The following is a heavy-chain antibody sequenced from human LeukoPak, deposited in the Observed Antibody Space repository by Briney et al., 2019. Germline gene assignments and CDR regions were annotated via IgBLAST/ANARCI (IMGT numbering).Heavy chain of an antibody. V-gene: IGHV3-23*01. Sequence: QAGGSLRLSCAASGFTFSSYAMSWVRQAPGKGLEWVSAISGSGGSTYYADSVKGRFTISRDNSKNTLYLQMNSLRAEDTAVYYCATGGYCTNGVCPNHYYYYMDVWGKGTTVTVSS. D-gene: IGHD2-8*01. CDR2: ISGSGGST. CDR3: ATGGYCTNGVCPNHYYYYMDV. CDR1: GFTFSSYA. J-gene: IGHJ6*03.